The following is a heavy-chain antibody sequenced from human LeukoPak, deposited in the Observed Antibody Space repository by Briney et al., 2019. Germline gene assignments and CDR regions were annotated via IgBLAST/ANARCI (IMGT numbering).Heavy chain of an antibody. Sequence: GGSLRLSCAASGFTFSSYSMNWVRQAPGKGLEWVANIKQDGSEKYYVDSVKGRFTISRDNAKNSLYLQMNSLRAEDTAVYYCARVVVAPFWFDPWGQGTLVTVSS. V-gene: IGHV3-7*04. D-gene: IGHD2-15*01. J-gene: IGHJ5*02. CDR2: IKQDGSEK. CDR3: ARVVVAPFWFDP. CDR1: GFTFSSYS.